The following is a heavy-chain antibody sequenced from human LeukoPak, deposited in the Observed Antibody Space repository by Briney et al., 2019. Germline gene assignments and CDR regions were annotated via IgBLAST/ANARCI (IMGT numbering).Heavy chain of an antibody. J-gene: IGHJ4*02. CDR1: GFTFDDYA. V-gene: IGHV3-9*01. Sequence: PGGSLRLSCAASGFTFDDYAMHWVRQAPGKGLEWVSGISWNSGSIGYADSVKGRFTISRDNAKNSLYLQMNSLRAEDTAIYYCAKEDGDVDYWGQGSLVTVSS. CDR3: AKEDGDVDY. D-gene: IGHD5-24*01. CDR2: ISWNSGSI.